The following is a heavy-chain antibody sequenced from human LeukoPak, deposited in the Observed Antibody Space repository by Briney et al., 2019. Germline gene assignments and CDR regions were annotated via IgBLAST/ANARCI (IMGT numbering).Heavy chain of an antibody. V-gene: IGHV4-59*08. Sequence: SETLSLTCTVSGGSISSYYWSWIRQPPGKGLEWIGYIYYSGSTNYNPSLKSRVTISVDTSKNQFSLKLSSVTAADTAVYYCVARVATMGTHGWFDPWGQGTLVTVSS. J-gene: IGHJ5*02. D-gene: IGHD5-24*01. CDR1: GGSISSYY. CDR3: VARVATMGTHGWFDP. CDR2: IYYSGST.